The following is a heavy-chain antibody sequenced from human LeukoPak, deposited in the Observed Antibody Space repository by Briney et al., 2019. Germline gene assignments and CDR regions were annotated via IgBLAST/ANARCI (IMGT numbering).Heavy chain of an antibody. V-gene: IGHV4-38-2*02. CDR2: IYHSGST. CDR3: ARVDSSGYYGGFDY. D-gene: IGHD3-22*01. J-gene: IGHJ4*02. Sequence: SETLSLTCTVSGYSISSGYYWGWIRQPPGKGLGWIGSIYHSGSTYYNPSLKSRVTISVDTSKNQFSLKLSSVTAADTAVYYCARVDSSGYYGGFDYWGQGTLVTVSS. CDR1: GYSISSGYY.